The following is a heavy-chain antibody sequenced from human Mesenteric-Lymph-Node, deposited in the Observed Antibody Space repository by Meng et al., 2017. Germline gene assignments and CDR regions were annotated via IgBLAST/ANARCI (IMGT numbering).Heavy chain of an antibody. CDR1: GGSVSSGSYY. CDR3: AREGRSHQVGVSVY. J-gene: IGHJ4*02. CDR2: IYNSGST. Sequence: QGQLQESGPGLVRPSETLSLTCTVSGGSVSSGSYYWSWIRQPPGKGLEWIGYIYNSGSTYYNPSLKSRVTISVDTSKNQFSLKLRFVTAADTAVYYCAREGRSHQVGVSVYWGQGNLVTVSS. D-gene: IGHD2-21*01. V-gene: IGHV4-61*01.